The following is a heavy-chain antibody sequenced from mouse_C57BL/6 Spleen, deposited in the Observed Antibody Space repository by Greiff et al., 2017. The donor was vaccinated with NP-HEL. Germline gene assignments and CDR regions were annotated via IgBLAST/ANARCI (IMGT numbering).Heavy chain of an antibody. CDR1: GFTFSDYG. J-gene: IGHJ4*01. D-gene: IGHD1-1*01. CDR3: ASPFYYGSSSYAMDY. V-gene: IGHV5-17*01. Sequence: EVHLVESGGGLVKPGGSLKLSCAASGFTFSDYGMHWVRQAPEKGLEWVAYISSGSITIYYADTVKGRFTISRDNAKNTLFLQMTSLRSEDTAMYYCASPFYYGSSSYAMDYWGQGTSVTVSS. CDR2: ISSGSITI.